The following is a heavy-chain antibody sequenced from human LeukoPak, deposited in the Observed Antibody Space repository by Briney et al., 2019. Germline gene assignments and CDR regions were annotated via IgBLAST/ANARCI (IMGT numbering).Heavy chain of an antibody. J-gene: IGHJ6*02. Sequence: PGGSLRLSCAASGFTFDDYAMHWVRQTPGKGLEWVSGISWNSGSIGYADSVKGRFTISRDNAKNSLYLQMNSLRAEDTAVYYCVRYFGDVWGQGTTVTVSS. V-gene: IGHV3-9*01. CDR2: ISWNSGSI. CDR1: GFTFDDYA. D-gene: IGHD3-9*01. CDR3: VRYFGDV.